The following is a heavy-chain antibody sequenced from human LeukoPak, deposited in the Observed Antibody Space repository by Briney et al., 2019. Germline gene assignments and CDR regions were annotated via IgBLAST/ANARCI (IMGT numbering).Heavy chain of an antibody. V-gene: IGHV3-30*03. CDR3: ARDMVGKGYSSVFDY. Sequence: PGGSLRLSCAASGFAFSSYWMHWVRQAPGKGLEWVAVISYDGSNKYYADSVKGRFTIARDNSKNTLYLQMNSLRAEDTAVYYCARDMVGKGYSSVFDYWGQGTLVTVSS. CDR2: ISYDGSNK. J-gene: IGHJ4*02. D-gene: IGHD6-25*01. CDR1: GFAFSSYW.